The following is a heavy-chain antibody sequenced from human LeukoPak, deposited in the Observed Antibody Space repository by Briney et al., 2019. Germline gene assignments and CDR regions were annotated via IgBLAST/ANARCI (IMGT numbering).Heavy chain of an antibody. CDR3: VQRYYDILTGYYDN. CDR2: INHSGST. J-gene: IGHJ4*02. Sequence: SETLSLTCAVYGGSFSGYYWSWIRQPPGKGLEWIGEINHSGSTNYNPSLKSRVTISVDTSKNQFSLKLSSVTAADTAVYYCVQRYYDILTGYYDNWGPGTLVTVSS. D-gene: IGHD3-9*01. V-gene: IGHV4-34*01. CDR1: GGSFSGYY.